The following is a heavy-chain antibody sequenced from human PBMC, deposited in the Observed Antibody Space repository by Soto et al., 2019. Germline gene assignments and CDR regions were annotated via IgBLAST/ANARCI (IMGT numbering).Heavy chain of an antibody. CDR2: IYYSGST. CDR1: GGSISSGDYY. CDR3: ARVVGYCSGGSCYESDY. Sequence: PSETLSLTCTVSGGSISSGDYYWSWIRQPPGKGLEWIGYIYYSGSTYYNPSLKSRVTISVDTSKNQFSLKLSSVTAADTAVYYCARVVGYCSGGSCYESDYSGQGTLVTVSS. D-gene: IGHD2-15*01. V-gene: IGHV4-30-4*01. J-gene: IGHJ4*02.